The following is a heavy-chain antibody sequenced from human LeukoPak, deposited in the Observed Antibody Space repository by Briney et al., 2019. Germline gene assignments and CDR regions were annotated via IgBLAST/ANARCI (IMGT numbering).Heavy chain of an antibody. V-gene: IGHV3-23*01. D-gene: IGHD3-9*01. CDR3: ARSRERGDILTYYYYYYGMDV. CDR1: GFTFSSYW. Sequence: GGSLRLSCAASGFTFSSYWMSWVRQAPGKGLEWVSAISGSGGSTYYADSVKGRFTISRDNSKNTLYLQMNSLRAEDTAVYYCARSRERGDILTYYYYYYGMDVWGQGTTVTVSS. CDR2: ISGSGGST. J-gene: IGHJ6*02.